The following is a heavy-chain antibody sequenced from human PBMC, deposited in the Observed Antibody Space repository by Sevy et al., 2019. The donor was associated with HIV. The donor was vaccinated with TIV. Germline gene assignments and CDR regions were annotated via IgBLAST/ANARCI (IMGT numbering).Heavy chain of an antibody. CDR2: IYHSGST. CDR1: GDSISSYY. J-gene: IGHJ4*02. D-gene: IGHD4-17*01. V-gene: IGHV4-59*01. Sequence: SETLSLTCTVSGDSISSYYWSWIRQPPGKGLEWIGYIYHSGSTNYNPSLKSRVTISLDTAKNHFSLKLTSVTAADTAIYYCASYGEGRYFDDWGQGTLVTVSS. CDR3: ASYGEGRYFDD.